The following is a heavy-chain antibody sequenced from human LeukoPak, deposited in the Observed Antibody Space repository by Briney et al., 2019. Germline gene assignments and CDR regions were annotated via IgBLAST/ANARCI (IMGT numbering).Heavy chain of an antibody. V-gene: IGHV4-39*01. CDR2: IYYSGST. CDR1: GGSISSRSYY. CDR3: ATSAYDSSGYYPFDY. D-gene: IGHD3-22*01. J-gene: IGHJ4*02. Sequence: PSETLSLTCTVSGGSISSRSYYWGWIRQPPGKGLEWIGSIYYSGSTYYNPSLKSRVAISVDTSKNQFSLKLSSVTAADTAVYYCATSAYDSSGYYPFDYWGQGTLVTVSS.